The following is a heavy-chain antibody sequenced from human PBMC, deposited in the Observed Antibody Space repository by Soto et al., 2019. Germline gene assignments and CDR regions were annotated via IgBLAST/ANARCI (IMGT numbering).Heavy chain of an antibody. CDR2: IYYSGST. V-gene: IGHV4-30-4*01. J-gene: IGHJ4*02. D-gene: IGHD1-26*01. CDR1: GGSISSGDYY. Sequence: QVQLQESGPGLVKPSQTLSLTCTVSGGSISSGDYYWSWIRQPPGKGLEWIGYIYYSGSTYYNPSLKSRVTISVDTSKNQFSLKLSSVTAADTAVYYCASLPVIIVRAITESDYWGQGTLVTVSS. CDR3: ASLPVIIVRAITESDY.